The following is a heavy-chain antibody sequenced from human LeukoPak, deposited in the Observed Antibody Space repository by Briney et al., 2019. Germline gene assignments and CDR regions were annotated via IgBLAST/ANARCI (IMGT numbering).Heavy chain of an antibody. J-gene: IGHJ4*02. V-gene: IGHV5-51*01. Sequence: GESLKISCQGAGYSFTTSWIAWVRQRPGKGLEWMGIIYPAGSDTRYSPSFKGPVTISADKSINTAYLQWSSLKASDTAMYYCARQRSSGWYIDFWGQGTLVTVSS. CDR3: ARQRSSGWYIDF. CDR1: GYSFTTSW. CDR2: IYPAGSDT. D-gene: IGHD6-19*01.